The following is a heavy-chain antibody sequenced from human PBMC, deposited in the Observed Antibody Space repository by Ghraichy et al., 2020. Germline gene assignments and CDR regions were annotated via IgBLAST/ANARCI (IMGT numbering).Heavy chain of an antibody. CDR1: GFIFNNFG. J-gene: IGHJ5*02. CDR2: IWSDGSSE. D-gene: IGHD3-22*01. V-gene: IGHV3-33*01. Sequence: GESLNISCEASGFIFNNFGMHWVRQAPGKGLEWVAGIWSDGSSESYRDSVKGRFTISRDNSKNTLYLQMNSLRAEDTAVYYCAREFSFDRSAYYLRAYNCFDPWGQGTLVTVSS. CDR3: AREFSFDRSAYYLRAYNCFDP.